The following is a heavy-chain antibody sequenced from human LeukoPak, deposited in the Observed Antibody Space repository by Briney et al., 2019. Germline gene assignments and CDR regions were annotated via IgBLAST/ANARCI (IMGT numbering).Heavy chain of an antibody. CDR2: IKSKTDGGTT. CDR1: GFTFSNAW. J-gene: IGHJ4*02. CDR3: TTLRYFDWLPIDY. Sequence: PGGSLRLSCAASGFTFSNAWMSWVRQAPGKGLEWVGRIKSKTDGGTTDYAAPVKGRFTISRDDSKNTLYLQMNSLKTEDTAVYYCTTLRYFDWLPIDYWGQGTLVTVSS. D-gene: IGHD3-9*01. V-gene: IGHV3-15*01.